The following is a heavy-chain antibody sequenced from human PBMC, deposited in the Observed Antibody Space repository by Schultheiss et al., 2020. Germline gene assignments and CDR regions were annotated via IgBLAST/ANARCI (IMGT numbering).Heavy chain of an antibody. CDR2: INHSGST. CDR1: GGSFSGYY. CDR3: ARKYYDFWSGYFLDYYYGMDV. Sequence: SETLSLTCAVYGGSFSGYYWSWIRQPPGKGLEWIGEINHSGSTNYNPSLKSRVTISVDTSKNQFSLKLSSVTAADTAVYYCARKYYDFWSGYFLDYYYGMDVWGQGTTGNVYS. D-gene: IGHD3-3*01. V-gene: IGHV4-34*01. J-gene: IGHJ6*02.